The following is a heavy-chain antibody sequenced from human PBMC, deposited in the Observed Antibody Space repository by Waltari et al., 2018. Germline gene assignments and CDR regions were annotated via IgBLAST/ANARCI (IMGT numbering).Heavy chain of an antibody. J-gene: IGHJ3*02. Sequence: QVQLVQSGAEVKKPGASVKVSCKASGYTFNSYAMHCVRQAPGQRLEWMGWINAGNGNTKYSQEFQGRVTITRDTSASTAYMELSSLRSEDMAVYYCARARGSSGAFDIWGQGTMVTVSS. CDR1: GYTFNSYA. CDR3: ARARGSSGAFDI. V-gene: IGHV1-3*03. D-gene: IGHD6-6*01. CDR2: INAGNGNT.